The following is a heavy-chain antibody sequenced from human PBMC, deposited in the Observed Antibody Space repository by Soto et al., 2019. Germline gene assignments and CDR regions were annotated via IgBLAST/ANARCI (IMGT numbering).Heavy chain of an antibody. D-gene: IGHD6-6*01. CDR2: IYYSGST. Sequence: SETLSLTCTVSGGSISSSSYYWGWIRQPPGKGLEWIGSIYYSGSTYYNPSLKSRVTISVDTSKNQFSLKLSSVTAADTAVYYCARFFEYSSSSVDYWGQGTLVTVSS. CDR3: ARFFEYSSSSVDY. V-gene: IGHV4-39*01. CDR1: GGSISSSSYY. J-gene: IGHJ4*02.